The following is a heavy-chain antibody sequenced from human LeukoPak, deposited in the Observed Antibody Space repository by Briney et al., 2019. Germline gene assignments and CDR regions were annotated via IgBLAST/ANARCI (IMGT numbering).Heavy chain of an antibody. V-gene: IGHV3-7*01. Sequence: GGSLRLSCAASGFTFSDYYMSWIRQAPGKGLEWVAHISQDGSEKYYVDSVKGRFTISRDNAKNSLYLQMNSLRVEDTAVYYCARDRAVAGLCDYWGQGTLVTVSS. D-gene: IGHD6-19*01. CDR3: ARDRAVAGLCDY. CDR2: ISQDGSEK. J-gene: IGHJ4*02. CDR1: GFTFSDYY.